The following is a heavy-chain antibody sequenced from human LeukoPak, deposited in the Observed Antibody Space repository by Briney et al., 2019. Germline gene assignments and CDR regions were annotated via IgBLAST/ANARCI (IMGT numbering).Heavy chain of an antibody. J-gene: IGHJ6*02. D-gene: IGHD6-6*01. CDR2: IYSSGNI. Sequence: SETLSLTCTVSGDSISSYYWSWIRQPPGRGREWIGFIYSSGNINYNPSLKSRVTLSVDTSKNQSSLKLSSVTAADTAVYYCARLRTSSHPDYYGMDVWGQGTTVTVSS. V-gene: IGHV4-59*08. CDR1: GDSISSYY. CDR3: ARLRTSSHPDYYGMDV.